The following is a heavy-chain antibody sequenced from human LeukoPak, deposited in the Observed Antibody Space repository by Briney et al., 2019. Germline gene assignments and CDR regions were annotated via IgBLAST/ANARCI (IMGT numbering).Heavy chain of an antibody. CDR3: ASLPMITFGGVIVKGSNFDY. V-gene: IGHV3-30*02. D-gene: IGHD3-16*02. CDR2: IQYDGSNK. J-gene: IGHJ4*02. Sequence: PGGSLRLSCAGSGFTVRTYGMHWVRQAPGKGLEWVAYIQYDGSNKQYADSVKGRFTISRDNSRNTLYLQMNSLRAEDTAVYYCASLPMITFGGVIVKGSNFDYWGQGTLVTVSS. CDR1: GFTVRTYG.